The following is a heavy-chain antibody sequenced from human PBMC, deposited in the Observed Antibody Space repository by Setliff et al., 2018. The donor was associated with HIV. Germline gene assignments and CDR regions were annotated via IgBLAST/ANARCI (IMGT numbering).Heavy chain of an antibody. CDR2: IIPIFNTA. CDR1: GGTFSSYS. J-gene: IGHJ6*02. CDR3: ARGSGGYCSGGSCYFGFGLAL. D-gene: IGHD2-15*01. Sequence: SVKVSCKASGGTFSSYSITWVRQAPGQGLEWMGGIIPIFNTANYAQKFQGRVTITADESTSTAYMELSSLGSEYTAVYYCARGSGGYCSGGSCYFGFGLALWGQGTTVTVSS. V-gene: IGHV1-69*13.